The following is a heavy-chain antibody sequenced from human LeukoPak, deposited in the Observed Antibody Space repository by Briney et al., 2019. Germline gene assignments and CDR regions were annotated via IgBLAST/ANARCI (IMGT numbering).Heavy chain of an antibody. Sequence: QFGGSLRLSCAASGFTFSSYAMSWVRQAPGKGLEWVSAISGSGGSTYYADSVKGRFTISRDNSKNTLYLQMNSLRAEDTAVYYCASTLGYSSSWYIGIDYWGQGTLVTVSS. V-gene: IGHV3-23*01. D-gene: IGHD6-13*01. CDR3: ASTLGYSSSWYIGIDY. J-gene: IGHJ4*02. CDR1: GFTFSSYA. CDR2: ISGSGGST.